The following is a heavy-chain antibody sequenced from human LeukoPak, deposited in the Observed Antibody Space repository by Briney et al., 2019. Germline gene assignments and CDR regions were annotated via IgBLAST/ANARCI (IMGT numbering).Heavy chain of an antibody. CDR2: IKQDGSEK. J-gene: IGHJ4*02. V-gene: IGHV3-7*03. CDR1: GFTVSSNY. Sequence: GGSLRLSCAASGFTVSSNYMNWVRQAPGKGLEWVANIKQDGSEKYYVDSVKGRFTISRDNAKNSLYLQMNSLRAEDTAVYYCAREPYCGGDCYSVLDYWGQGTLVTVSS. D-gene: IGHD2-21*02. CDR3: AREPYCGGDCYSVLDY.